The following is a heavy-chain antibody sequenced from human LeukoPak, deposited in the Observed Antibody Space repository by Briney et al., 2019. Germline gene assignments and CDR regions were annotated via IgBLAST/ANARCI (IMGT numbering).Heavy chain of an antibody. D-gene: IGHD4-17*01. Sequence: PGGSLRLSCAASGFTFSSYGMHWVRQAPGKGLEWVAVIWYDGSNKYYADSVKGRFTISRDNSKNTLYLQMNSLRAEDTAVYHCAKAVATVTPRYYYYGMDVWGQGTTVTVSS. CDR3: AKAVATVTPRYYYYGMDV. J-gene: IGHJ6*02. CDR2: IWYDGSNK. CDR1: GFTFSSYG. V-gene: IGHV3-33*06.